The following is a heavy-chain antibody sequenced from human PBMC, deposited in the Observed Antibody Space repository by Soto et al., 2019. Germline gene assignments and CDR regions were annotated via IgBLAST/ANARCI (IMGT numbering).Heavy chain of an antibody. CDR1: GGSISSSSYY. CDR3: AILYDFWSGLDYYGMDV. Sequence: PSETLSLTCTVSGGSISSSSYYWGWIRQPPGKGLEWIGSIYYSGSTYCNPSLKSRVTISVDTSKNQFSLKLSSMTAADTAVYYCAILYDFWSGLDYYGMDVWGQGTTVTVSS. D-gene: IGHD3-3*01. CDR2: IYYSGST. J-gene: IGHJ6*02. V-gene: IGHV4-39*01.